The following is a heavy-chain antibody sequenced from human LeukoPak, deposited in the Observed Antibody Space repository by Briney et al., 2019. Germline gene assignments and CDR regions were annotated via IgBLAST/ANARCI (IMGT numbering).Heavy chain of an antibody. CDR2: ISSTGTYI. V-gene: IGHV3-21*01. J-gene: IGHJ4*02. D-gene: IGHD4-11*01. CDR3: ARDLDYSTGFDY. Sequence: PGQSLRLSCATSAFTFSSSAFGSYTLNWVRQAPGKGLEWVSSISSTGTYIYYTDSVKGRFTISRDIANSLLYLQMNSLRADDTAVYYCARDLDYSTGFDYWGQGTLVTVSS. CDR1: AFTFSSSAFGSYT.